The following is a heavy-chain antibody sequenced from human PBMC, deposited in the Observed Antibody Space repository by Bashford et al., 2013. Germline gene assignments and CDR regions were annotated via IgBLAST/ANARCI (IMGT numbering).Heavy chain of an antibody. J-gene: IGHJ5*02. Sequence: SVKVSCKASGGTFSSYAISWVRQAPGQGLEWMGGIIPIFGTANYAQKFQGRVTITADKSTSTAYMELSSLRSEDTAVYYCASVLTDSSSWYQQSAASWFDPWGQGTLVTVSS. CDR3: ASVLTDSSSWYQQSAASWFDP. V-gene: IGHV1-69*06. D-gene: IGHD6-13*01. CDR2: IIPIFGTA. CDR1: GGTFSSYA.